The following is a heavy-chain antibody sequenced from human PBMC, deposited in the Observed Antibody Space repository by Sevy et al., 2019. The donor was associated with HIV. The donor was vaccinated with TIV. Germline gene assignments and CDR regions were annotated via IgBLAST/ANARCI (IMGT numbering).Heavy chain of an antibody. Sequence: GGSLRLSCAASGFTFSSYWMHWVRQAPGKGLVWVSRINSDGSSTSYADSVKGRFTISRDNGKNTLYLQMNSLRAEDTAVYYCARGRYYYDSSGSIDYWGQGTLVTVSS. CDR1: GFTFSSYW. CDR2: INSDGSST. V-gene: IGHV3-74*01. CDR3: ARGRYYYDSSGSIDY. D-gene: IGHD3-22*01. J-gene: IGHJ4*02.